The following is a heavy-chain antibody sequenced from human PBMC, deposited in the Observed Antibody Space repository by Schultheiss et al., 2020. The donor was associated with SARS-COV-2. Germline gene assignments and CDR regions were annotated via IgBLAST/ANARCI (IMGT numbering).Heavy chain of an antibody. CDR2: ISAYNGNT. J-gene: IGHJ6*02. D-gene: IGHD1-26*01. CDR3: ARADIVGASTSGYYGMDV. V-gene: IGHV1-18*01. CDR1: GYTFTSYG. Sequence: ASVKVSCKASGYTFTSYGISWVRQAPGQGLEWMGWISAYNGNTNYAQKLQGRVTMTTDTSTSTAYMELRSLRSEDTAVYYCARADIVGASTSGYYGMDVWGQGTTVTVSS.